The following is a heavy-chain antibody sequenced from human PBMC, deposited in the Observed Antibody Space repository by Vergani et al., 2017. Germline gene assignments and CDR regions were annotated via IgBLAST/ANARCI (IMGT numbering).Heavy chain of an antibody. Sequence: EVQLVESGGGLVQPGGSLKLSCAASGFTFSGSAMHWVRQASGKGLEWVGRIRSKANSYATAYAASVKGRFTISRDNAKNSLYLQMNSLRAEDTAVYYCAREVGSWFGEFSDYWGQGTLVTVSS. V-gene: IGHV3-73*01. CDR2: IRSKANSYAT. D-gene: IGHD3-10*01. CDR3: AREVGSWFGEFSDY. J-gene: IGHJ4*02. CDR1: GFTFSGSA.